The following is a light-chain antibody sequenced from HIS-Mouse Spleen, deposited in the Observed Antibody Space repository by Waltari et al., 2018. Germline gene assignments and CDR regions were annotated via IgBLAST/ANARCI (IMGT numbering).Light chain of an antibody. V-gene: IGKV1-5*03. J-gene: IGKJ4*01. Sequence: DIQITQSPSTLSASVGDRVTITCRASQSISSWLAWYQQKPGKAPKLLIYKASSLESGVPSRFSGSGSGTEFTLTISSLQPDDFATYYCQQYNSYSKLTFGGGTKVEIK. CDR2: KAS. CDR1: QSISSW. CDR3: QQYNSYSKLT.